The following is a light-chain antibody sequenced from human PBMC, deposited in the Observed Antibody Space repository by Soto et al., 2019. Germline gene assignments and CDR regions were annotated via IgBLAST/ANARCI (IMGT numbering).Light chain of an antibody. CDR1: ITDIGAYNY. Sequence: ALTQPASVSGSPGQSITISCTGTITDIGAYNYVSWYQQHPGKAPKLLIYGVSSRPSGVSNRSSGSKSGNAAYLTISGLQADDEAEYYCSSYTSSITPYVFGTGTKVTVL. V-gene: IGLV2-14*01. CDR3: SSYTSSITPYV. J-gene: IGLJ1*01. CDR2: GVS.